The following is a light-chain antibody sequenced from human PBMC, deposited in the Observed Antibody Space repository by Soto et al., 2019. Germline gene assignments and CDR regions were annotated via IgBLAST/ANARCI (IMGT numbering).Light chain of an antibody. J-gene: IGLJ1*01. CDR2: ANS. CDR1: SSNIGAGYD. Sequence: QSVLTQPPSVSGAPGQRVSISCTGSSSNIGAGYDVHWYQQLPGTAPKLLIYANSNRPSGVPDRFSGSKSGTSASLAITGLQAEDEAEYYCQSYDSSLSGSVFGTGTKVTVL. CDR3: QSYDSSLSGSV. V-gene: IGLV1-40*01.